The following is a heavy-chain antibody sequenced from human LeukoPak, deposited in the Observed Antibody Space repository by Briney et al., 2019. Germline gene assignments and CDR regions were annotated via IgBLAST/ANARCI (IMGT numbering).Heavy chain of an antibody. CDR3: ARSISGYDLDY. V-gene: IGHV3-53*01. Sequence: GGSLRLSCAASGFTVSSNYMNWVRQAPGKGLEWVSVIYSGGSTYYADSVKGRFTISRDNSKNTLYLQMNSLRAEDTAVYYCARSISGYDLDYWGQGTLVTVSS. CDR1: GFTVSSNY. CDR2: IYSGGST. J-gene: IGHJ4*02. D-gene: IGHD5-12*01.